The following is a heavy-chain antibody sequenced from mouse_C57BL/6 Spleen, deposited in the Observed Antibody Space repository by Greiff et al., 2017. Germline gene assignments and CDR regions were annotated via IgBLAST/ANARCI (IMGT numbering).Heavy chain of an antibody. CDR3: ARGVTTVVATWDYFDY. D-gene: IGHD1-1*01. V-gene: IGHV1-72*01. CDR2: IDPNSGGT. J-gene: IGHJ2*01. Sequence: QVQLKQPGAELVKPGASVKLSCKASGYTFTSYWMHWVKQRPGRGLEWIGRIDPNSGGTKYTEKFKSKVTLTVDKPSSTAYLQLSSLTSEASAIYYCARGVTTVVATWDYFDYWGQGTTLTVSA. CDR1: GYTFTSYW.